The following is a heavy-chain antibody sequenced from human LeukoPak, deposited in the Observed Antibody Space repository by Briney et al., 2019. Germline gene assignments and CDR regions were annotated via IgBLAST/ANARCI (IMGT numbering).Heavy chain of an antibody. CDR3: ARGGITMIPAAFDI. CDR1: GGTFSSYA. CDR2: IIPIFGTA. D-gene: IGHD3-22*01. Sequence: GASVKVSCKASGGTFSSYAISWVRQAPGQGLEWMGGIIPIFGTANYAQKFQGRVTITADESTSTAYMELSSLRSEDTAVYYCARGGITMIPAAFDIWGQGTMVTVSS. J-gene: IGHJ3*02. V-gene: IGHV1-69*01.